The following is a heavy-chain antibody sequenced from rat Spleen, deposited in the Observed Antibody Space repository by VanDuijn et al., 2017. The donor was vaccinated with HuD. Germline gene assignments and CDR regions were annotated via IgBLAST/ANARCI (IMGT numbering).Heavy chain of an antibody. CDR3: ARLGVTLGAGHWFAY. CDR1: GFTFSNYD. J-gene: IGHJ3*01. CDR2: INGGGDDT. Sequence: EVELVESGGGLVQPGRSMKLSCAASGFTFSNYDMAWVRQAPTRGLDWVASINGGGDDTYYRDSVKGRFTISRDNAKNTLYLQMNSLRSEDTATYYCARLGVTLGAGHWFAYWGQGTLVTVSS. V-gene: IGHV5-25*01. D-gene: IGHD1-2*01.